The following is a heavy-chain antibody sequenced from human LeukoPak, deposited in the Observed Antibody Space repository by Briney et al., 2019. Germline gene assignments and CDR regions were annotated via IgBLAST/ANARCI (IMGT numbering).Heavy chain of an antibody. V-gene: IGHV4-34*01. J-gene: IGHJ6*03. D-gene: IGHD5-12*01. CDR2: INHSGST. CDR1: GGSFSGYY. Sequence: SETLSLTCAVYGGSFSGYYWSWIRQPPGKGLEWIGEINHSGSTNYKPSLKSRVTISVDTSKNQFSLKLSSVTAADTAVYYCAKKDRGNSGYYYYMDVWGKGTTVTVSS. CDR3: AKKDRGNSGYYYYMDV.